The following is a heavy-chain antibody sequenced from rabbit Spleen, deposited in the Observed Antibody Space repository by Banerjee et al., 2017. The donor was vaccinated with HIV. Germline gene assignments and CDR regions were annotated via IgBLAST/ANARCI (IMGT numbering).Heavy chain of an antibody. CDR3: VREVAGKFGL. CDR1: GFDFSRYY. CDR2: IDPIFGIA. D-gene: IGHD4-1*01. V-gene: IGHV1S7*01. J-gene: IGHJ4*01. Sequence: QLVESGGGLVQPGGSLKLSCKASGFDFSRYYVSWVRQAPGKGLEWIGDIDPIFGIAVYASWVNGRFTISSHNAQNTLYLQLNSLTAADTATYFCVREVAGKFGLGGPGTLVTVS.